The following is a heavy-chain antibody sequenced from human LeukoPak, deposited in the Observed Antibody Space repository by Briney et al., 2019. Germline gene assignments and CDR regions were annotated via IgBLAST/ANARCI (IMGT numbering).Heavy chain of an antibody. CDR3: ARAGYYDFWSGYYNYFDY. Sequence: ASVKVSCKASGYTFTGYYMHWVRQAPGQGLEWMGWINPNSGGTNYAQKFQGRVTMTRDTSISTAYMELSRLRSDDTAVYYCARAGYYDFWSGYYNYFDYWGQGTLVTVSS. D-gene: IGHD3-3*01. CDR1: GYTFTGYY. CDR2: INPNSGGT. V-gene: IGHV1-2*02. J-gene: IGHJ4*02.